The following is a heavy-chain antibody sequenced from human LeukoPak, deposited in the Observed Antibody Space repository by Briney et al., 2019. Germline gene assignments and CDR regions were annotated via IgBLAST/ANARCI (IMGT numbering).Heavy chain of an antibody. Sequence: KPSETLSLTCTVSGGSIGTSSYYWGWVRQPPGKGLEWIGSLRSYGNTYYNPSLKSRVTISVDTSKNQFFLKLTSMTAADTAIYYCARTHLSADRAYGDQWLVAVENWFGPWGQGTLVTVSS. J-gene: IGHJ5*02. V-gene: IGHV4-39*07. CDR2: LRSYGNT. CDR1: GGSIGTSSYY. CDR3: ARTHLSADRAYGDQWLVAVENWFGP. D-gene: IGHD6-19*01.